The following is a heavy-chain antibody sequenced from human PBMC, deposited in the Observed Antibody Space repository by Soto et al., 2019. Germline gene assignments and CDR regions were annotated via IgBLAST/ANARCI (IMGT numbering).Heavy chain of an antibody. CDR1: GFTFSSYW. Sequence: PGGSLRLSCAASGFTFSSYWMSWVRQAPGKGLEWVANIKQDGSEKYYVDSVKGRFTISRDNAKNSLYLQMNSLRAEDTAVYYCARVGKYYYDSSEAYWGQGTLVTVS. CDR3: ARVGKYYYDSSEAY. D-gene: IGHD3-22*01. J-gene: IGHJ4*02. V-gene: IGHV3-7*05. CDR2: IKQDGSEK.